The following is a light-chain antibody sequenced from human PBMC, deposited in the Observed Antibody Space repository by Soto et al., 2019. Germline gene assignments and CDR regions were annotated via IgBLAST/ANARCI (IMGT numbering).Light chain of an antibody. Sequence: QSVLTQSPSASASLGASVKLTCTLSSGHSNYAIAWHQQQPEKGPRYLMKLNSDGSHSKGDGIPDRFSGSSSGAERHLTISSLQSEDEADYYCQTWGTAIRVFGGGTKLTVL. J-gene: IGLJ2*01. CDR2: LNSDGSH. CDR1: SGHSNYA. CDR3: QTWGTAIRV. V-gene: IGLV4-69*01.